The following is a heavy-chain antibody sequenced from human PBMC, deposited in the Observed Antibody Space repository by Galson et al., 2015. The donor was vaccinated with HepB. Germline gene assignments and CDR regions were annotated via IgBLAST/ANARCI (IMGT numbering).Heavy chain of an antibody. CDR2: INAGNGNT. Sequence: SVKVSCKASGYTFTSYAMHWVRQAPGQRLEWMGWINAGNGNTKYSQKFQGRVTITRDTSASTAYMELSSLRSEDTAVYYCARDRGPDIVLMGRARYYYYGMDVWGQGTTVTVSS. D-gene: IGHD2-8*01. V-gene: IGHV1-3*01. CDR3: ARDRGPDIVLMGRARYYYYGMDV. CDR1: GYTFTSYA. J-gene: IGHJ6*02.